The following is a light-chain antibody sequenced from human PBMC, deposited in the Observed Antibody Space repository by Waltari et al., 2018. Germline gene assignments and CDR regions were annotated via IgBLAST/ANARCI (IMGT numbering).Light chain of an antibody. CDR1: QSVTRT. V-gene: IGKV3-20*01. Sequence: SCRASQSVTRTLAWYQQNPGQAPRLLIYGASNRATGIPDRFSGSGSGTDFSLTISRLEPEDFAVYYCQHYLRLPATFGQGTKVEIK. CDR2: GAS. CDR3: QHYLRLPAT. J-gene: IGKJ1*01.